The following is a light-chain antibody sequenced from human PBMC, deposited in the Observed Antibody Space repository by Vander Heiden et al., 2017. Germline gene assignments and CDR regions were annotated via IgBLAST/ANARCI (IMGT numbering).Light chain of an antibody. CDR3: QHYDGSHLT. CDR1: QSISSSS. CDR2: GAS. V-gene: IGKV3-20*01. J-gene: IGKJ4*01. Sequence: ESVLTQSPGTLSLSPGERATLSCRARQSISSSSLAWYQHKAGQAPRLLIYGASKRATGIPDRFSGSGSGTDFTLTITRLEPEDFAVYYCQHYDGSHLTFVGGTKVELK.